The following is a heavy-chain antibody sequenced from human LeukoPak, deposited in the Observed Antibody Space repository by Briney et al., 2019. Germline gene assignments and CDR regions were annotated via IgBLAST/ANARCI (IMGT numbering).Heavy chain of an antibody. CDR2: IGGSGKNT. D-gene: IGHD3-10*01. CDR1: GFTFSSHA. CDR3: AKDLEAINPTMD. J-gene: IGHJ4*02. V-gene: IGHV3-23*01. Sequence: PGGSLRLXCAASGFTFSSHAMSWVRQAPGKVLEWVSSIGGSGKNTFYAAAVKGRFTISRDNSKDTLYLQMNSLRAEDTAVYYCAKDLEAINPTMDWGQGTLVTVSS.